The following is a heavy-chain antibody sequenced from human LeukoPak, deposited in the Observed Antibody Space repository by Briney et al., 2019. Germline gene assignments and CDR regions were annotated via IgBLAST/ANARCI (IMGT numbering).Heavy chain of an antibody. CDR1: GFTFSSYG. CDR2: IWYDGSNK. J-gene: IGHJ5*02. V-gene: IGHV3-33*01. D-gene: IGHD6-6*01. Sequence: GRSLRLSCAASGFTFSSYGMHWVRQAPGKGLEWVAVIWYDGSNKYYADSVKGRFTISRDNSKNTLYLQMNSLRAEDTAVYYCARGGSIALNWFDPWGQGTLVTVSS. CDR3: ARGGSIALNWFDP.